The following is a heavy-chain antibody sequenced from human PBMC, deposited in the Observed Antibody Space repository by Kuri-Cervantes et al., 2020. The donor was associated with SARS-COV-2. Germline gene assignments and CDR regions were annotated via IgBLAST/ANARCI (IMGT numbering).Heavy chain of an antibody. V-gene: IGHV4-39*02. Sequence: GSLRLSCTVSGGSISSSSYYWGWIRQPPGKGLEWIGSIYYSGSTYYNPSLKSRVTISVDTSKNQFSLKLSSVTAADTAVYYCAKDHRGGKVDYWGQGTLVTVSS. CDR1: GGSISSSSYY. CDR3: AKDHRGGKVDY. J-gene: IGHJ4*02. CDR2: IYYSGST.